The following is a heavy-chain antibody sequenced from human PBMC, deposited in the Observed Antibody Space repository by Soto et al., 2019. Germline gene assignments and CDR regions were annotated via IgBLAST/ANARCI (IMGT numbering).Heavy chain of an antibody. V-gene: IGHV4-34*01. CDR3: ASSLMCYWYYYYGIHL. D-gene: IGHD2-8*01. J-gene: IGHJ6*02. Sequence: PAGTLSLTCAAYGGPFSGYYWSWIRQPPGKGLEWIGEINHSGSTNYNPSLKSRVTISVDTSKNQFSLKLSSVTAADTAVYYCASSLMCYWYYYYGIHLWGHGTPVTVSS. CDR1: GGPFSGYY. CDR2: INHSGST.